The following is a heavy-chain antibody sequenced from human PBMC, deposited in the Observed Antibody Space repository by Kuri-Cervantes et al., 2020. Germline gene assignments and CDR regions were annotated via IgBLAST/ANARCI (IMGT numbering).Heavy chain of an antibody. CDR2: MSPNSGNT. CDR3: AREYWNPSYYGSGSYYPYFDY. Sequence: ASVKVSCKASGYTFTSYDINWVRQATGQGLEWMGWMSPNSGNTGYAQKFQGRVTMTRNTSISTAYMELSSLRSEDTAVYYCAREYWNPSYYGSGSYYPYFDYWGQGTLVTVSS. V-gene: IGHV1-8*01. CDR1: GYTFTSYD. J-gene: IGHJ4*02. D-gene: IGHD3-10*01.